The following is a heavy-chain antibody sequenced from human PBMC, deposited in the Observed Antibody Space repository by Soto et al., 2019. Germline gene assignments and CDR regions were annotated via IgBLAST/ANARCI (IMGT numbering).Heavy chain of an antibody. D-gene: IGHD3-3*01. V-gene: IGHV3-74*01. Sequence: EVQLVESGGGLVQPGGSLRLSCAASGFTFSSYWMHWVRQAPGEGLVWVSRINIDGSSTSYADSVKGRLTISRDNAKNTLDLQMNRLRAEDKAIYYCARFRVPIWGQGTMVTVST. CDR3: ARFRVPI. CDR1: GFTFSSYW. J-gene: IGHJ3*02. CDR2: INIDGSST.